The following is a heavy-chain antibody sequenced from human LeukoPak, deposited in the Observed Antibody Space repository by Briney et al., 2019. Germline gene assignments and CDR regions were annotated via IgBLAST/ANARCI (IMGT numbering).Heavy chain of an antibody. Sequence: PGGSLRLSCAASGFTVSSNYMTWVRQAPGKGLEWVSAISGSDGSTYYANSVKGRFTISRDNSKNTLYLQMNSLRAEDTAVYYCAKGRTGYSYGYGIDYWGQGTLVTVSS. V-gene: IGHV3-23*01. J-gene: IGHJ4*02. CDR1: GFTVSSNY. CDR3: AKGRTGYSYGYGIDY. D-gene: IGHD5-18*01. CDR2: ISGSDGST.